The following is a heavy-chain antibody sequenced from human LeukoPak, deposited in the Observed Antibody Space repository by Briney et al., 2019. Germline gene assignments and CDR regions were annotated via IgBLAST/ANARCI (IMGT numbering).Heavy chain of an antibody. V-gene: IGHV3-48*03. Sequence: GGSLRLSCAASGFTFSSYAMSWVRQAPGKGLEWVSYISSGGSTIYYADSVKGRFTISRDNAKNSLYLQMNSLRAEDTAVYYCAELGITRIGGVWGKGTTVTISS. D-gene: IGHD3-10*02. CDR1: GFTFSSYA. CDR2: ISSGGSTI. J-gene: IGHJ6*04. CDR3: AELGITRIGGV.